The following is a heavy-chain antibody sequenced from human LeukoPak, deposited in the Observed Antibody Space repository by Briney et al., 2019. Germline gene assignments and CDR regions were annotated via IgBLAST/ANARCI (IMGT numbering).Heavy chain of an antibody. CDR2: IYYSGST. V-gene: IGHV4-59*01. D-gene: IGHD3-9*01. Sequence: SETLSLTCTVSGGSISSYYGSWIRQPPGKGLEWIGYIYYSGSTNYNPSLKSRVTISVDTSKNQFSLKLSSVTAADTAVYYCARGVRDYDILTGYYRPYYYYYYMDVWGKGTTITVSS. CDR1: GGSISSYY. J-gene: IGHJ6*03. CDR3: ARGVRDYDILTGYYRPYYYYYYMDV.